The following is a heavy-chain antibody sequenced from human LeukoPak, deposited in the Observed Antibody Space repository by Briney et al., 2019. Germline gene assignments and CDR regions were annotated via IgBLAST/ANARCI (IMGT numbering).Heavy chain of an antibody. Sequence: GGSLRLSCAASGFTFSDYYMSWIRQAPGKGLEWVSYISSNGSTIYYADSVKGRFTISRDNAKNSLYLQMNSLRAEDTAVYYCARDRDSSSSYNWFDPWGQGTLVTVSS. J-gene: IGHJ5*02. CDR2: ISSNGSTI. D-gene: IGHD6-6*01. CDR1: GFTFSDYY. V-gene: IGHV3-11*01. CDR3: ARDRDSSSSYNWFDP.